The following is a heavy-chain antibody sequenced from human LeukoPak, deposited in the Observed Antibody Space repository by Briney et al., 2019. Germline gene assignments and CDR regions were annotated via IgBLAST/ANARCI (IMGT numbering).Heavy chain of an antibody. CDR1: GFTFSSYG. J-gene: IGHJ6*02. CDR3: ARGGAYQLPRKGMDV. V-gene: IGHV3-33*01. D-gene: IGHD2-2*01. CDR2: IWYDGSNK. Sequence: GRSLRLSCAASGFTFSSYGMHWVRQAPGKGLEWVAVIWYDGSNKYYADSVKGRFTISRDNSKNTLYLQMNSLRAEDTAVYYCARGGAYQLPRKGMDVWGQGTTVTVS.